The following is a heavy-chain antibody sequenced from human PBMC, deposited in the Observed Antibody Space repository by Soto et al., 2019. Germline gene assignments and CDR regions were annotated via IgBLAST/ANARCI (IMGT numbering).Heavy chain of an antibody. J-gene: IGHJ5*02. CDR3: ARESGYDWDNWFDP. CDR2: ISAYNGNT. V-gene: IGHV1-18*01. Sequence: ASVKVSCKASGYTFTSYGISWVRQAPGQGLEWMGWISAYNGNTNYAQKLRGRVTMTTDTSTSTAYMELRSLRSDDTAVYYCARESGYDWDNWFDPWGQGTLVTVSS. D-gene: IGHD5-12*01. CDR1: GYTFTSYG.